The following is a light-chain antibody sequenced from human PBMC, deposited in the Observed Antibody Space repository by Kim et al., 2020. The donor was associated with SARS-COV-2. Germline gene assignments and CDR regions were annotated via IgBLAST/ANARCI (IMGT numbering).Light chain of an antibody. CDR1: QDIANS. Sequence: ASVGERVTTTCRASQDIANSLAWYQQKPGKVPQVLIYAASTLQSGVPSRFSGSGSGTEFTLTSGSLQTEDVATYYCQKYNSAPWTFGPGTKVDIK. J-gene: IGKJ1*01. V-gene: IGKV1-27*01. CDR3: QKYNSAPWT. CDR2: AAS.